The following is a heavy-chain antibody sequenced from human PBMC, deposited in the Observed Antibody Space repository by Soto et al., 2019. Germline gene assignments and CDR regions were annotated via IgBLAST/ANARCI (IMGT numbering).Heavy chain of an antibody. D-gene: IGHD6-13*01. J-gene: IGHJ4*02. V-gene: IGHV3-15*01. CDR2: IKSKTDGGTT. Sequence: GGSLILSCAASGFTFSNAWMSWVRQAPGKGLEWVGRIKSKTDGGTTDYAAPVKGRFTISRDDSKNTLYLQMNSLKTEDTAVYYCTTDFIAAAGPYWGQGTLVTVSS. CDR1: GFTFSNAW. CDR3: TTDFIAAAGPY.